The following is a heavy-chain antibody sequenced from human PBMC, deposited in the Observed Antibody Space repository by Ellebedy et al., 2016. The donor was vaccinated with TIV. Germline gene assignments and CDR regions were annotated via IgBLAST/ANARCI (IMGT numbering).Heavy chain of an antibody. D-gene: IGHD6-19*01. J-gene: IGHJ4*02. V-gene: IGHV4-59*12. CDR2: IYYSGST. CDR1: GGSISSYY. CDR3: ATKQWLVRMGFDY. Sequence: SETLSLTCTVSGGSISSYYWSWIRQPPGKGLEWIGYIYYSGSTNYNPSLKSRVTISVDTSKNKFSLTLGSVTAADTAVYYCATKQWLVRMGFDYWGQGTLVTVSS.